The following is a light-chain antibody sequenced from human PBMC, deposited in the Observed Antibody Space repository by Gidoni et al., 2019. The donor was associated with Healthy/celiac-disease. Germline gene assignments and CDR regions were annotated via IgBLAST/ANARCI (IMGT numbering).Light chain of an antibody. V-gene: IGKV3-20*01. CDR1: QSVSSSY. CDR3: QQYGSPGT. Sequence: EIVLTQSPRTLSLSPGERATLSCRASQSVSSSYLAWYQQKPGQAPRLLIYGASSRATGIPDRFSGSGSGTDFTLTISRLEPEDFAVYYCQQYGSPGTFGQGTKLEIK. CDR2: GAS. J-gene: IGKJ2*02.